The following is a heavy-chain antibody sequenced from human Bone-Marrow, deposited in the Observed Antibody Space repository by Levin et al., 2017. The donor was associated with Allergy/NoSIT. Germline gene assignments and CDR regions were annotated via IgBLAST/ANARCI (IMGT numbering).Heavy chain of an antibody. D-gene: IGHD5-12*01. CDR2: IANKADSHTT. CDR3: AKGYSGRAGYSFDG. Sequence: GGSLRLSCVGSGFTFSDHYIDWVRQAPGKGLEWVGRIANKADSHTTEYAASVKDRFIISRDDSKNSLYLQMNSLKTEDTAVFYCAKGYSGRAGYSFDGWGPGTLVTVAS. J-gene: IGHJ3*01. V-gene: IGHV3-72*01. CDR1: GFTFSDHY.